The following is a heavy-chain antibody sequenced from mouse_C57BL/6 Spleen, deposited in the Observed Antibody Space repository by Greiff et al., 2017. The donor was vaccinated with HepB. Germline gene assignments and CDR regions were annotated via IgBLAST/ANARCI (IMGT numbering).Heavy chain of an antibody. CDR3: ARFYYGSGYFDV. D-gene: IGHD1-1*01. J-gene: IGHJ1*03. CDR1: GFTFTDYY. V-gene: IGHV7-3*01. Sequence: EVQLVESGGGLVQPGGSLSLSCAASGFTFTDYYMSWVRQPPGKALEWLGFIRNKANGYTTEYSASVKGRFTISRDNSQSILYLQMNALRAEDSATYYCARFYYGSGYFDVWGTGTTVTVSS. CDR2: IRNKANGYTT.